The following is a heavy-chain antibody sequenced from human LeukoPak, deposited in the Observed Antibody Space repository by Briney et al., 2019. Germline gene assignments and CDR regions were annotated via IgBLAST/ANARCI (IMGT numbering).Heavy chain of an antibody. CDR3: AKDGCSSTNCYKGGIDY. CDR1: AFTFSTYG. CDR2: IRFDRSNT. J-gene: IGHJ4*02. Sequence: PGGSLRLSCAASAFTFSTYGMYWVRQAPGKGLEWVAFIRFDRSNTYYADSVKGRFTISRDNSKNTLYLQMNSLRAEDTAVYYCAKDGCSSTNCYKGGIDYWGQGTLVTVSS. D-gene: IGHD2-2*02. V-gene: IGHV3-30*02.